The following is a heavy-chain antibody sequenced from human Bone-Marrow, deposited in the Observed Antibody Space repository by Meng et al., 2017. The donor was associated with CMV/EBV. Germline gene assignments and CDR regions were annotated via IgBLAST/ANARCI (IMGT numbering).Heavy chain of an antibody. Sequence: GGSLRLSCAASGFIFSSYAMYWVRQAPGKGLEWVDNIKQDGSEKYYVDSVKGRFTISRDNAKNSLYLQMNSLRAEDTAVYYCARDPKRGLGSYHEWGQGTLVTVSS. D-gene: IGHD3-16*02. CDR3: ARDPKRGLGSYHE. CDR2: IKQDGSEK. CDR1: GFIFSSYA. J-gene: IGHJ4*02. V-gene: IGHV3-7*01.